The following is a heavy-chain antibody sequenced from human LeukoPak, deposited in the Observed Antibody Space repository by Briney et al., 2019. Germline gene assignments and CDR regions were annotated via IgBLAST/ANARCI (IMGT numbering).Heavy chain of an antibody. Sequence: GESLKISCKGSGYTFASYWIAWVRQMPGKGLEWMGIILPGDSHTRYRPSFQGQVTISADKSISTAYLQWSRLKASDSAMYYCARRADSSSWYRAFDIWGQGTMVTVSS. CDR2: ILPGDSHT. V-gene: IGHV5-51*01. D-gene: IGHD6-13*01. J-gene: IGHJ3*02. CDR1: GYTFASYW. CDR3: ARRADSSSWYRAFDI.